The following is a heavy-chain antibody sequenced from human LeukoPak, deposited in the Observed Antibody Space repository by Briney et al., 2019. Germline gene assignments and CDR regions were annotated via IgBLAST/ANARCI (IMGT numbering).Heavy chain of an antibody. CDR1: GFTFSGYA. CDR2: ISGSDGST. J-gene: IGHJ4*02. CDR3: AKQDYSNYIGPFDY. V-gene: IGHV3-23*01. D-gene: IGHD4-11*01. Sequence: GGSLRLSCVASGFTFSGYAMSWVRQAPGKGLEWVSAISGSDGSTYYADSVKGRFTVSRDNSKNTLYLQMNSLRAEDTAVYYCAKQDYSNYIGPFDYWGQGTLVTVSS.